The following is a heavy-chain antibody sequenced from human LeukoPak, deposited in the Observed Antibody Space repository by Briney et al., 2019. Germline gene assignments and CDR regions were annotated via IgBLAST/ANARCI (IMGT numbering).Heavy chain of an antibody. CDR3: ASHSSSSTWGKLDY. V-gene: IGHV1-3*01. CDR1: GYTFSTYA. D-gene: IGHD6-6*01. CDR2: INAGNGNT. J-gene: IGHJ4*02. Sequence: ASVKVSCKASGYTFSTYAIHWVRQAPGQRLEWMGWINAGNGNTKYSQKFQGRVTITRDTSASTAYMELSSLRSEDTAVYYCASHSSSSTWGKLDYWGQGTLVTVSS.